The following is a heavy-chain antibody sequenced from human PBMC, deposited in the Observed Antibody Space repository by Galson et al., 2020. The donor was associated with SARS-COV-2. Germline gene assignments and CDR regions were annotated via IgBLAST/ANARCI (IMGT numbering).Heavy chain of an antibody. CDR1: GLTFSTYA. V-gene: IGHV3-23*01. D-gene: IGHD3-22*01. CDR2: ISDSGGST. J-gene: IGHJ1*01. Sequence: QAGGSLRLSCVASGLTFSTYAMGWVRQAPGKGLEWVSVISDSGGSTYYPDSVKGRFTISRDNSKNTLYLQMNSLRVEDTAVYYCAKDWSYYYDSSDWGQGTLVTVSS. CDR3: AKDWSYYYDSSD.